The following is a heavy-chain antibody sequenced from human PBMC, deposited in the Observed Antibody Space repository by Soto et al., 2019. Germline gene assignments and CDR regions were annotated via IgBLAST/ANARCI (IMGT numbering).Heavy chain of an antibody. CDR2: IGWDDDK. V-gene: IGHV2-70*01. J-gene: IGHJ4*02. CDR1: GFSLSTSGMC. Sequence: SGPTLVNPTQALTLTCTFSGFSLSTSGMCVSWIRRPPGKALEWLALIGWDDDKYYSTSLKTRLTISKDTSKNQVVLTMINMDPVDTATYFCARSYYYGSADGYFFDNWGQGTLVTVSS. D-gene: IGHD3-10*01. CDR3: ARSYYYGSADGYFFDN.